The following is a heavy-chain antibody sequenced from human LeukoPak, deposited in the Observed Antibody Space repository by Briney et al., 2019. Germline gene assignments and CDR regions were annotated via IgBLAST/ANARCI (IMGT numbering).Heavy chain of an antibody. CDR2: INPNSGGT. D-gene: IGHD2-15*01. Sequence: ASVKVSCKASGYTFTGYYMHWVRQAPGQGLEWMGWINPNSGGTNYAQKFQGRVTMTRDTSISTAYMELSRLRSDDTAVYYCARVGVSVVVVAAFVPASLYYWGQGTLVTVSS. V-gene: IGHV1-2*02. CDR1: GYTFTGYY. CDR3: ARVGVSVVVVAAFVPASLYY. J-gene: IGHJ4*02.